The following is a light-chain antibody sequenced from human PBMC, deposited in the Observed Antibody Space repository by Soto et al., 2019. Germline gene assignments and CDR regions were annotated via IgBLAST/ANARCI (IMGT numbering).Light chain of an antibody. V-gene: IGLV7-46*01. CDR2: DTT. J-gene: IGLJ1*01. Sequence: QAVLTHEPSLTLSPGGTFTLTCGSSTGAVTNGHYPYWFQQKPGQAHRTLIYDTTNRHSWTPDRFSGSLLFGKADLTLSCAQPEDEAEYYCLLSYNGPYVFGTGTKVTVL. CDR1: TGAVTNGHY. CDR3: LLSYNGPYV.